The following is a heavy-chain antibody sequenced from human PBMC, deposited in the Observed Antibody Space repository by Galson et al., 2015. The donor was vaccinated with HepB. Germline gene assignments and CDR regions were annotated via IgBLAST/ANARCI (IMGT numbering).Heavy chain of an antibody. Sequence: SLRLPCAASGFTFSDYYMSWIRQAPGKGLEWVSYISSSGSTIYYADSVKGRFTISRDNAKNSLYLQMNSLRAEDTAVYYCARHPAAGKYNWFDPWGQGTLVTVSS. CDR2: ISSSGSTI. V-gene: IGHV3-11*01. CDR1: GFTFSDYY. CDR3: ARHPAAGKYNWFDP. D-gene: IGHD6-13*01. J-gene: IGHJ5*02.